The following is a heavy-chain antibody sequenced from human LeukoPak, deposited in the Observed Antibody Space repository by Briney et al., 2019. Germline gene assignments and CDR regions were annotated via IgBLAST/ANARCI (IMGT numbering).Heavy chain of an antibody. V-gene: IGHV6-1*01. CDR1: GDSVSSNSAA. CDR2: TYYRSKWYN. Sequence: SQTLSLTCAISGDSVSSNSAAWNWIRQSPSRGLEWLGRTYYRSKWYNDYAVSVKSRITINPDTSKNQFYLQLNSVTPEDTAVYYCARDRGTMVRGVFYYYYMDVWGKGTTVTISS. J-gene: IGHJ6*03. D-gene: IGHD3-10*01. CDR3: ARDRGTMVRGVFYYYYMDV.